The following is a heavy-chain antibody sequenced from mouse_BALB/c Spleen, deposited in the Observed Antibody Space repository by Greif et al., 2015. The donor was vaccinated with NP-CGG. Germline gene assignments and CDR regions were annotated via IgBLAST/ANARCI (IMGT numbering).Heavy chain of an antibody. J-gene: IGHJ4*01. CDR3: ARTDYDGYYYATDY. Sequence: EVKLQESGPGLVKPSQSLSLTCTVTGYSITSDYAWSWIRQFPGNKLEWMGYISYRGSTSYNPSLKSRISITRDTSKNQFFLQLNSVTTEDTATYYCARTDYDGYYYATDYWGQGTSVTVSS. CDR2: ISYRGST. V-gene: IGHV3-2*02. CDR1: GYSITSDYA. D-gene: IGHD2-3*01.